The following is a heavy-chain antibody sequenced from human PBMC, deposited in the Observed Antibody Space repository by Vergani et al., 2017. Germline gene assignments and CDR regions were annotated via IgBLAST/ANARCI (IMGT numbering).Heavy chain of an antibody. V-gene: IGHV5-51*01. J-gene: IGHJ3*01. CDR1: GYIFSNFW. CDR3: ASGGHGSENGGALQL. Sequence: EKQLVQSGSETKKPGESLKISCQAFGYIFSNFWIGWVRQRPGRGLEWMGIIYPGDSEVKSNPTFRGQVIFAVVTCVNTAYLQWRSLQASDTATYFCASGGHGSENGGALQLWGQGTNITVSS. CDR2: IYPGDSEV. D-gene: IGHD3-10*01.